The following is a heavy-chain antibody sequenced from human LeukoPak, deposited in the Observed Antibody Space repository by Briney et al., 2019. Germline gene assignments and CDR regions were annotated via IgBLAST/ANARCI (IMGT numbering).Heavy chain of an antibody. V-gene: IGHV5-51*01. CDR1: GYTFPSYW. Sequence: GEALKISCKGFGYTFPSYWIGWVRQMPGKGLEWMGIIYPAYLDARYSPSFQGHVTFSVDKSNSTAFLQWSSLKASDSAMYYCARRVGHSYFDLWGRGTLVTVSS. J-gene: IGHJ2*01. CDR3: ARRVGHSYFDL. CDR2: IYPAYLDA.